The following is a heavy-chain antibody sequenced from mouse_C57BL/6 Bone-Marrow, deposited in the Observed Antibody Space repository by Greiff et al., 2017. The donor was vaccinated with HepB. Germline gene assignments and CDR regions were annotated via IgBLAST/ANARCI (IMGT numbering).Heavy chain of an antibody. V-gene: IGHV1-22*01. CDR1: GYTFTDYN. CDR3: EIYYGSSSCYFDY. Sequence: VQLQQSGPELVKPGASVKMSCKASGYTFTDYNMHWVKQSHGKSLEWIGYINPNNGGTSYNQKFKGKATLTVNKSSSTAYMELRSLTSEDSAVYYCEIYYGSSSCYFDYWGQGTTLTVSS. D-gene: IGHD1-1*01. CDR2: INPNNGGT. J-gene: IGHJ2*01.